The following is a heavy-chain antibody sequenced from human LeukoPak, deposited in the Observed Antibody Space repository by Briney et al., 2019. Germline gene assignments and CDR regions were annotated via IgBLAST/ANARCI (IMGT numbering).Heavy chain of an antibody. CDR3: ARDPIAVAGMFDY. D-gene: IGHD6-19*01. Sequence: GALRLSCAASGFTFSSYGMHWVRQAPGKGLEWVAVIWYDGSNKYYADSVKGRFTFSRDNSKNTLYLQMNSLRAEDTAVYYCARDPIAVAGMFDYWGQGTLVTVSS. CDR2: IWYDGSNK. J-gene: IGHJ4*02. CDR1: GFTFSSYG. V-gene: IGHV3-33*01.